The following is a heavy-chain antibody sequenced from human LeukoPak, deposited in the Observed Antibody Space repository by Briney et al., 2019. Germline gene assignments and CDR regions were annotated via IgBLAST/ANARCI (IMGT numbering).Heavy chain of an antibody. Sequence: ASVKVSRKTSGYKFKNYGISWVRQAPGQGLEWMGWVRADNGKTDYTQKFQDRVTMTADTSTNTAYMELRSLRSDDTAVYYCARDRSNSDFWGQGTLVTVS. CDR1: GYKFKNYG. CDR2: VRADNGKT. V-gene: IGHV1-18*01. J-gene: IGHJ4*02. CDR3: ARDRSNSDF. D-gene: IGHD4-11*01.